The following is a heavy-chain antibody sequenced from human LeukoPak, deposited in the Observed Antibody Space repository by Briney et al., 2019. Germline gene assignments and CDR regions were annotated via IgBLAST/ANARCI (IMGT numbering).Heavy chain of an antibody. CDR2: INHSGST. V-gene: IGHV4-34*01. CDR1: GGSFSGYY. Sequence: SETLSLTCAVYGGSFSGYYWSWIRQPPGKGLEWIGEINHSGSTNYNPSLKSRVTILVDTSKNQFSLKLSSVTAADTAVYYCARGKIPYDAFDIWGQGTMVTVSS. CDR3: ARGKIPYDAFDI. J-gene: IGHJ3*02.